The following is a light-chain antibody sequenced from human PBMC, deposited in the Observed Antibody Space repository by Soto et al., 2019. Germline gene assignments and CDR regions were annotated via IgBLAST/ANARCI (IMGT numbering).Light chain of an antibody. J-gene: IGKJ1*01. V-gene: IGKV3D-20*01. CDR1: QSVSSSY. CDR3: QQYGSSPKT. Sequence: EIVLTQSPGTLSLSPGERATFSCRASQSVSSSYLAWYQQKPGLAPRLLIYDASSRATGIPDRFNXSGSAADFNTTISRLEPEDFAVYYCQQYGSSPKTFGQGTKVDIK. CDR2: DAS.